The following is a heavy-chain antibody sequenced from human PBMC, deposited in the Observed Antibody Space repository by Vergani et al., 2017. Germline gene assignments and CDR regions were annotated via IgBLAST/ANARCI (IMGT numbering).Heavy chain of an antibody. D-gene: IGHD6-13*01. CDR3: ARELAAVSYYYGMDV. J-gene: IGHJ6*02. CDR2: MNPNSGNT. V-gene: IGHV1-8*01. CDR1: GYTFTSFD. Sequence: QVQLVQSGAEVKKPGSSVKVSCKASGYTFTSFDINWVRQATGQGLEWMGWMNPNSGNTGCAQNFQGRVTMTRNTSISTAYMELSRLTSDDTAVYYCARELAAVSYYYGMDVWGQGTTVTVSS.